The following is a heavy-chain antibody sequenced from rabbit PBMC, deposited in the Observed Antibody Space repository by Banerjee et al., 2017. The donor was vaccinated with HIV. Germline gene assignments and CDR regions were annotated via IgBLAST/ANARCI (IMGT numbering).Heavy chain of an antibody. J-gene: IGHJ6*01. CDR1: GFSFSSSYW. Sequence: QSLEESGGGLVQPGASLTLTCTASGFSFSSSYWICWVRQAPGKGLEWIACIYTGDGNTAYASWAKGRFTISKTSSTTVDLKMTSLTAADTATYFCARGTNFITIGWTVWGPGTLVTVS. V-gene: IGHV1S40*01. CDR3: ARGTNFITIGWTV. D-gene: IGHD4-1*01. CDR2: IYTGDGNT.